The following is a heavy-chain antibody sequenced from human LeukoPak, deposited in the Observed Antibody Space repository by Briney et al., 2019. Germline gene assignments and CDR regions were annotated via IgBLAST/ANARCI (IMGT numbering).Heavy chain of an antibody. Sequence: SETLSLTCTVSGGSISSYYWSWIRQPPGEGLEWIGNIFHGVTTFYNPSLMNRVAISVDTSKNQFSLKLTSVTAADTAVYYCARDATIAAPLMSWGQGTLVIVSS. V-gene: IGHV4-59*12. J-gene: IGHJ4*02. CDR1: GGSISSYY. D-gene: IGHD6-13*01. CDR3: ARDATIAAPLMS. CDR2: IFHGVTT.